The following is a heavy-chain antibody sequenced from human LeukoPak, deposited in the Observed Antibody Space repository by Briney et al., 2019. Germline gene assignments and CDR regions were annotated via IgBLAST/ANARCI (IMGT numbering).Heavy chain of an antibody. V-gene: IGHV5-51*01. D-gene: IGHD4-23*01. CDR3: AREDYGGINDAFDI. CDR2: IYPGDSDT. CDR1: GYTFTNYW. Sequence: GESLKISCKASGYTFTNYWIGWVRQMPGKGLECMGFIYPGDSDTRYSPSFEGQVTISADKSISTAYLQWSGLKASDTAMYYCAREDYGGINDAFDIWGQGTMVTVSS. J-gene: IGHJ3*02.